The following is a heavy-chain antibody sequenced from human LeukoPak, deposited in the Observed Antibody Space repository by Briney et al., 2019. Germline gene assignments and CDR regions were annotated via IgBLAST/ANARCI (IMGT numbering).Heavy chain of an antibody. CDR1: GFTFSSYE. V-gene: IGHV3-48*03. D-gene: IGHD6-13*01. CDR2: ISSSGSTI. CDR3: ARDIAAAGTDY. J-gene: IGHJ4*02. Sequence: PGGSLRLSCAASGFTFSSYEMNWVRQAPGKGLEWVSYISSSGSTIYYADSVKGRFTISRDNAKNSLYLQMNSLRAEDTAVYYCARDIAAAGTDYWGQGTLVTVSS.